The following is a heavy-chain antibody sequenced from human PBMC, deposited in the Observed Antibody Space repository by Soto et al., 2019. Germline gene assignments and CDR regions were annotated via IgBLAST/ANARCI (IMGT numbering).Heavy chain of an antibody. CDR1: GDTFSSLV. J-gene: IGHJ6*02. CDR2: IIPIFGTA. CDR3: ARVRTVTTPWALQYGMDV. V-gene: IGHV1-69*01. Sequence: QVQLVQSGAEVKNPGSSLKVSGKASGDTFSSLVITWVRQPPEQGLKWMGGIIPIFGTATYAQKFQGRVTITADESTSTAYMELSSLRSEDTAVYYCARVRTVTTPWALQYGMDVWGQGTTVTVSS. D-gene: IGHD4-17*01.